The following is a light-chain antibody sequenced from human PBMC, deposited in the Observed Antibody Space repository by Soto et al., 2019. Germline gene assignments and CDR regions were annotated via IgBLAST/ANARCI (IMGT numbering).Light chain of an antibody. CDR2: GAS. J-gene: IGKJ1*01. Sequence: EIVLTQSPGTLSLSPGERATLSCRASQSVSSTYLIWYQQKPGQAPRLLIYGASSRATGVPDRFSGGGSGTDFTLTISSLEPEDFTVYYCHHYETFGQGTKVDI. CDR1: QSVSSTY. CDR3: HHYET. V-gene: IGKV3-20*01.